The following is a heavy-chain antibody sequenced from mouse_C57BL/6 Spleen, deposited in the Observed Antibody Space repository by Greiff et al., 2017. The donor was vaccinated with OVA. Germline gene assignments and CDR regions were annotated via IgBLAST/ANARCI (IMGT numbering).Heavy chain of an antibody. CDR2: IYPGDGDT. CDR3: ESCYGGRGGDNAMDY. J-gene: IGHJ4*01. CDR1: GYAFSSSW. D-gene: IGHD1-1*01. Sequence: QVQLQQSGPELVKPGASVKISCKASGYAFSSSWMNWVKQRPGKGLEWIGRIYPGDGDTNYNGKFKGKATLTADKSSSTAYMQLSRLTSEDSAVYFCESCYGGRGGDNAMDYWGQGTSVTVSS. V-gene: IGHV1-82*01.